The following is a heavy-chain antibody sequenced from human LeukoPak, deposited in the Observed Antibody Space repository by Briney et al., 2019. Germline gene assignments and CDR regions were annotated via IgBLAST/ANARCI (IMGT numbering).Heavy chain of an antibody. D-gene: IGHD5-18*01. CDR3: TRGPIQLWLYHGMDV. CDR1: GFTFGDHA. CDR2: IRSKTYGGTT. V-gene: IGHV3-49*04. Sequence: GGSLRLSYTVSGFTFGDHAMSWVRQAPGKGLEWVGFIRSKTYGGTTEYAASVKGRFIISRDDSTSIAYLQMNSLKTEDTAVYYCTRGPIQLWLYHGMDVWGQGTTVTVSS. J-gene: IGHJ6*02.